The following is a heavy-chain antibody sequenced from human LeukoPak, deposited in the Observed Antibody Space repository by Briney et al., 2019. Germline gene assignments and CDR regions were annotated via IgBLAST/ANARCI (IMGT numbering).Heavy chain of an antibody. Sequence: GGSLRLSCAASGFTFSSYAMHWVRQAPGKGLEWVAVISYDGSNKYYADSVKGRFTISRDNSKNTLYLQMNSLRAEDTAVYYCARDVGYFVWLYDVSDYWGQGTLVTVSS. J-gene: IGHJ4*02. CDR2: ISYDGSNK. CDR1: GFTFSSYA. CDR3: ARDVGYFVWLYDVSDY. D-gene: IGHD3-9*01. V-gene: IGHV3-30*04.